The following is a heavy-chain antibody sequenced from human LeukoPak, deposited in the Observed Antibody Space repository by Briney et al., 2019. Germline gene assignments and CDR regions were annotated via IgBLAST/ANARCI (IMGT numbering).Heavy chain of an antibody. CDR2: INPNSGGT. CDR3: ARASHMFDYDSSGYFDY. CDR1: GYTFTSYG. D-gene: IGHD3-22*01. Sequence: GASVKVSCKASGYTFTSYGISWVRQAPGQGLEWMGWINPNSGGTNYAQKFQGRVTMTRDTSISTAYMELSRLRSDDTAVYYCARASHMFDYDSSGYFDYWGQGTLVTVSS. J-gene: IGHJ4*02. V-gene: IGHV1-2*02.